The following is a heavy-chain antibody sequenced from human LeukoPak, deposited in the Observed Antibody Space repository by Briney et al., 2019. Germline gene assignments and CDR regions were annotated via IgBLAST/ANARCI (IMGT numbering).Heavy chain of an antibody. V-gene: IGHV1-18*01. Sequence: APVKVSCKASGYTFISYGISWVRQAPGQGLEWVGWVSAYADDTNYVQKFQGRVTMTTDTSTSTAYMELRSLRSDNTAVYYCARDCIGCHGFDYWGQGTLVTVSS. CDR2: VSAYADDT. D-gene: IGHD2-15*01. CDR3: ARDCIGCHGFDY. CDR1: GYTFISYG. J-gene: IGHJ4*02.